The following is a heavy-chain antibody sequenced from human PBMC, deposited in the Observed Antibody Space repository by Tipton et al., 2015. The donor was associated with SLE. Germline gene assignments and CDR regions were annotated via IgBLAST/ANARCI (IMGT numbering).Heavy chain of an antibody. CDR1: GGSFSGYY. CDR2: INHSGST. D-gene: IGHD7-27*01. J-gene: IGHJ4*02. CDR3: ARLTPWGYDY. Sequence: TLSLTCAVYGGSFSGYYWSWIRQPPGKGLEWIGEINHSGSTNYKPSLKSRVTISVDTSKNQFSLKLSSVTAADTAVYYCARLTPWGYDYWGPGMLVTVSS. V-gene: IGHV4-34*01.